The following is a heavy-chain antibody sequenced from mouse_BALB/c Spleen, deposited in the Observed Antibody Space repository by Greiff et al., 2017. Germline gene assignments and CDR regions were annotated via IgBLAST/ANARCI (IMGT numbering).Heavy chain of an antibody. CDR2: IWAGGST. V-gene: IGHV2-9*02. D-gene: IGHD1-2*01. J-gene: IGHJ3*01. CDR3: ARDQFTTATAWFAY. CDR1: GFSLTSYG. Sequence: VKLMESGPGLVAPSQSLSITCTVSGFSLTSYGVHWVRQPPGKGLEWRGVIWAGGSTNYNSALMSRLSISKDNSKSQVFLKMNSLQTDDTAMYYCARDQFTTATAWFAYWGQGTLVTVSA.